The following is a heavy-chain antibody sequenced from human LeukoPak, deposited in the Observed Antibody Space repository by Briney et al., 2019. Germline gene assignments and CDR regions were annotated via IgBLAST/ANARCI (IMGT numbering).Heavy chain of an antibody. V-gene: IGHV3-7*01. CDR2: IKQDGSEK. J-gene: IGHJ6*02. Sequence: GGSLRLSCAASGFIFSNYWMSWVRQAPGKGLEWVANIKQDGSEKCYVDSVKGRFTISRDNAKNSLYLQMNSLRAEDTAVYYCARDRWELLSNSYHYCGLDVWGQGTTVTVSS. D-gene: IGHD2-15*01. CDR1: GFIFSNYW. CDR3: ARDRWELLSNSYHYCGLDV.